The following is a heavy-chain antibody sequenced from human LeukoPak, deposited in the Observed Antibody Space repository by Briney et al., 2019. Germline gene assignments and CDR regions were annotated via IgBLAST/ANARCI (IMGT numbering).Heavy chain of an antibody. Sequence: PSETLSLTCTVSGGSISSSSYYWGWIRQPPGKGLEWIGSIYHSGSTYYNPSLKSRVTISVDTSRNQFSLKLSSVTAADTAVYYCARSAYDSSGYFDYWGQGTLVTVSS. CDR1: GGSISSSSYY. CDR2: IYHSGST. J-gene: IGHJ4*02. CDR3: ARSAYDSSGYFDY. D-gene: IGHD3-22*01. V-gene: IGHV4-39*07.